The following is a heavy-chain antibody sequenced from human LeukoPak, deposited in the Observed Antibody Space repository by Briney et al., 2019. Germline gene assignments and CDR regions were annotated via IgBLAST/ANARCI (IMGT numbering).Heavy chain of an antibody. CDR2: MNPNSGNT. CDR1: GYTFTSYD. Sequence: GASVKVSCKASGYTFTSYDINWVRQATGQGLEWMGWMNPNSGNTSYAQKFQGRVTMTRNTSISTAYMELSSLRSDDTAVYYCARVTGTLYLLYYVDVWGKGTTVTVSS. D-gene: IGHD1/OR15-1a*01. CDR3: ARVTGTLYLLYYVDV. V-gene: IGHV1-8*01. J-gene: IGHJ6*03.